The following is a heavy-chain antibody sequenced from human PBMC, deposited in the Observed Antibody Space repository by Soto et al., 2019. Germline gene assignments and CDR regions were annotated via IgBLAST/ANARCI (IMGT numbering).Heavy chain of an antibody. CDR2: IYSGGST. J-gene: IGHJ5*02. D-gene: IGHD3-16*01. V-gene: IGHV3-66*01. CDR3: ARDSNLGWFDP. CDR1: GFTVSSNY. Sequence: EVQLVESGGGLVQPGGSLRLSCAASGFTVSSNYMSWVRQAPGKGLEWVSVIYSGGSTYYADSVKGRFTISRDNSKNTLYLQMTSLRAEDTAVYYCARDSNLGWFDPWGQGTLVTVSS.